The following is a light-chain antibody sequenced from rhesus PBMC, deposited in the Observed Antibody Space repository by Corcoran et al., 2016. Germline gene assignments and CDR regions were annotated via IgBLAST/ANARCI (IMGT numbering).Light chain of an antibody. CDR2: ATS. Sequence: EIVLTQSPATLSLSPGERATLTCRASQSVNLNLAWYQQKPGQAPRLLISATSRRATGIADRSSGSGSGTDFSLTISSLGPEDFAIYYCQQYTNGLTFGGGTKVDIK. CDR1: QSVNLN. J-gene: IGKJ4*01. V-gene: IGKV3-42*03. CDR3: QQYTNGLT.